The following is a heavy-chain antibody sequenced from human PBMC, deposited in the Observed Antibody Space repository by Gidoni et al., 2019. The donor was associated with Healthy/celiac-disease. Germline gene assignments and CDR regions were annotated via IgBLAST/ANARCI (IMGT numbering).Heavy chain of an antibody. J-gene: IGHJ4*02. CDR3: AKGTSDYGENFDY. Sequence: EVQLVESGRGLVQPGGSLRPSCAASGFTCSSYAMSWVRQAPGKGLEWVSAISGGGGSTYYADSVKGRFTISRDNSKNTLYLQMNSLRAEDTDVYYCAKGTSDYGENFDYWGQGTLVTVSS. CDR2: ISGGGGST. CDR1: GFTCSSYA. D-gene: IGHD4-17*01. V-gene: IGHV3-23*04.